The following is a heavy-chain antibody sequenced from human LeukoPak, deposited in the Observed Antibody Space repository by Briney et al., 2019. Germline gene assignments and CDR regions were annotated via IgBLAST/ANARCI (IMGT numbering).Heavy chain of an antibody. CDR2: IKQDGSEK. D-gene: IGHD5-12*01. CDR1: GFTFSSYW. V-gene: IGHV3-7*01. J-gene: IGHJ4*02. Sequence: PGGSLRLSCAASGFTFSSYWMSWVRQAPGKGLEWVANIKQDGSEKYYVDSVKGRFTISRDNAKNSLYLQMNSLRAEDTAVYYCARDLAFGFMKVTLRFLHYFDYWGQGTLVTVSS. CDR3: ARDLAFGFMKVTLRFLHYFDY.